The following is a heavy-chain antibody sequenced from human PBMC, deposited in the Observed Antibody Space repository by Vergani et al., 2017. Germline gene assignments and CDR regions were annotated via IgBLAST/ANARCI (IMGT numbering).Heavy chain of an antibody. CDR3: ARGPTNIVVDP. CDR1: GYTFTSYA. Sequence: QVQLVQSGAEVKKPGASVKVSCKASGYTFTSYAMHWVRQAPGQRLEWLGWSNAGNGNTKYSQEFQGRVTITRDTSISTAYMELSRLRSDDTAVYYCARGPTNIVVDPWGQGTLVTVSS. J-gene: IGHJ5*02. V-gene: IGHV1-3*02. CDR2: SNAGNGNT. D-gene: IGHD2-15*01.